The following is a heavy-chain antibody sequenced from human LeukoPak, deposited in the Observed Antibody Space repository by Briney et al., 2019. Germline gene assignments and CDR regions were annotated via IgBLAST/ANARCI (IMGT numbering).Heavy chain of an antibody. D-gene: IGHD3-9*01. J-gene: IGHJ4*02. Sequence: SETLSLTCTVSGDSISSTNYYWGWIRQPPGKGLEWIGSIYYSGSTFNNPSLKSRVTISVDTSKNQFSLKLSSVTAADTAVYYCARGENYDILTGYYGGGDYWGQGTLVTVSS. V-gene: IGHV4-39*07. CDR1: GDSISSTNYY. CDR3: ARGENYDILTGYYGGGDY. CDR2: IYYSGST.